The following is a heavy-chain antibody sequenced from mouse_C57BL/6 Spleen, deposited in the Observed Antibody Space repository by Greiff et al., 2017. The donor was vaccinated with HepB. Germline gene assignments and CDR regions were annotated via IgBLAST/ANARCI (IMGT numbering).Heavy chain of an antibody. CDR2: IDPSDSYT. J-gene: IGHJ4*01. CDR1: GYTFTSYW. V-gene: IGHV1-50*01. Sequence: QVQLQQPGAELVKPGASVKLSCKASGYTFTSYWMQWVKQRPGQGLEWIGEIDPSDSYTNYNQKFKGKATLTVDTSSSTAYMQLSSLTSEDSAVYYWARLDPITTVVASGDAMDYWGQGTSVTVSS. D-gene: IGHD1-1*01. CDR3: ARLDPITTVVASGDAMDY.